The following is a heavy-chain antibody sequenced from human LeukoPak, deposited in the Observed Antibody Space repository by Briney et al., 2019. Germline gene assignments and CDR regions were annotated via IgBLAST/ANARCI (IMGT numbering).Heavy chain of an antibody. V-gene: IGHV3-43D*03. CDR2: ISWDGGST. CDR1: GFTFDDYA. Sequence: GGSLRLSCAASGFTFDDYAMHWVRQAPGKGLEWVSLISWDGGSTYYADSVKGRFTISRDNSKNSLYLQMNSLRAEDTALYYCAKDSSAVAGTGFDYWGQGTLVTVSS. J-gene: IGHJ4*02. D-gene: IGHD6-19*01. CDR3: AKDSSAVAGTGFDY.